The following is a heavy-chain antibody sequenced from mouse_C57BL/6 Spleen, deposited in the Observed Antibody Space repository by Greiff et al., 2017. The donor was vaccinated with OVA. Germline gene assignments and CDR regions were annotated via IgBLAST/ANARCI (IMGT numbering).Heavy chain of an antibody. J-gene: IGHJ2*01. D-gene: IGHD2-5*01. CDR1: GYTFTSYW. Sequence: QVQLQQPGAELVKPGASVKLSCKASGYTFTSYWMHWVNQRPGQGLEWIGMIRPNGGSTNYNEKFKSKATLTVDKSYSTAYMQLSSLTSEDSAVYYCASDYSNWNYFDYWGQGTTLTVSS. CDR2: IRPNGGST. CDR3: ASDYSNWNYFDY. V-gene: IGHV1-64*01.